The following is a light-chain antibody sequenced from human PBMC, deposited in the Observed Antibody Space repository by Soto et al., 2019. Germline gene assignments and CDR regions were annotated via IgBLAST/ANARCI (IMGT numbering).Light chain of an antibody. CDR2: GNR. CDR3: QASDYSLTASV. Sequence: QSVLTQPPSVSGAPGQRVTISCTGNSSNLGAGYDVHWYQQLPGAAPKLVIFGNRNRPSGVTERFSGSKSGTSASLAIAGLQAEDEADYYCQASDYSLTASVFGGGTTLTVL. J-gene: IGLJ3*02. V-gene: IGLV1-40*01. CDR1: SSNLGAGYD.